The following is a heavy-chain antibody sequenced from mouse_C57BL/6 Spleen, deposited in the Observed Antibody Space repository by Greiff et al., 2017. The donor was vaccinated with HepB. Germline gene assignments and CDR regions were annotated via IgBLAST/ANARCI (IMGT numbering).Heavy chain of an antibody. CDR1: GYTFTDYY. V-gene: IGHV1-76*01. CDR3: ARYYDYFYYFDY. J-gene: IGHJ2*01. D-gene: IGHD2-4*01. Sequence: QVQLQQSGAELVRPGASVKLSCKASGYTFTDYYINWVKQRPGQGLEWIARIYPGSGNTYYNEKFKGKATLTAEKSSSTAYMQLSSLTSEDSAVYFCARYYDYFYYFDYWGQGTTLTVSS. CDR2: IYPGSGNT.